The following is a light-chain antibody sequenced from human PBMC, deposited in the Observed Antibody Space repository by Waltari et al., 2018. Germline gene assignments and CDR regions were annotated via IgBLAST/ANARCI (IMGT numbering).Light chain of an antibody. J-gene: IGLJ2*01. CDR3: SSYAGSNAVI. V-gene: IGLV2-8*01. CDR1: SSDVGGYNS. CDR2: EVS. Sequence: QSALTQPPSASGSPGQSVTISCTGTSSDVGGYNSVSWYQQHPGKAPKLMIYEVSKRPSGAPDRFSGSKSGNTASLTVSGLQAEDEADFFCSSYAGSNAVIFGGGTKLTVL.